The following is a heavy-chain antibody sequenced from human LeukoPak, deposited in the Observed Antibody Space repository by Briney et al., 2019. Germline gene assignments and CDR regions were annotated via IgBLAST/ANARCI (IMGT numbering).Heavy chain of an antibody. CDR1: GFTFSSYS. CDR2: MSSSDDGR. V-gene: IGHV3-23*01. CDR3: AKAPVTSCRGAFCYPFDY. D-gene: IGHD2-15*01. J-gene: IGHJ4*02. Sequence: GGSLRLSCAASGFTFSSYSMNWVRQAPGKGLEWVSAMSSSDDGRYYAASVRGRFTISRDTSRSTLYLQMNSLRAEDAAVYYCAKAPVTSCRGAFCYPFDYWGQGTLVTVSS.